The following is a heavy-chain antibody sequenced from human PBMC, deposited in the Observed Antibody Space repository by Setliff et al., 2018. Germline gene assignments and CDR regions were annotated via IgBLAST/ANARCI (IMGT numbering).Heavy chain of an antibody. J-gene: IGHJ4*02. D-gene: IGHD2-2*01. Sequence: GGSLRLSCAASGLTFSSSAMHWVRQAPGKELEYVSAISSDGSRTYYVDSVKGRFTISRDNSKNTLYLQMGSLRPEDMAVYYCATWTGKYHDYWGQGTLVTVSS. CDR1: GLTFSSSA. CDR2: ISSDGSRT. CDR3: ATWTGKYHDY. V-gene: IGHV3-64*02.